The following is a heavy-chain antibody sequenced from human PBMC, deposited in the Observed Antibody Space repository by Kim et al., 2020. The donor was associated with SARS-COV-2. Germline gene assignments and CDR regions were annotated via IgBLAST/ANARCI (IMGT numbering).Heavy chain of an antibody. CDR2: IYYSGST. J-gene: IGHJ4*02. V-gene: IGHV4-30-4*01. CDR3: ARDLTSGGNYYDSSGYYPCGY. Sequence: SETLSLTCTVSGGSISNGDDYWSWIRQPPGKGLEWIGYIYYSGSTYYNPSLKSRVTISVDTSKNQFSLKLSSMTAADTAVYYCARDLTSGGNYYDSSGYYPCGYWGQGTLVTVSS. D-gene: IGHD3-22*01. CDR1: GGSISNGDDY.